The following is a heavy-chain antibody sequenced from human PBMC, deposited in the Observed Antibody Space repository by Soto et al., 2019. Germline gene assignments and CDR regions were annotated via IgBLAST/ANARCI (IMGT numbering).Heavy chain of an antibody. CDR2: ISDIGDKT. J-gene: IGHJ6*02. V-gene: IGHV3-23*01. Sequence: GALRLSCTGSLFTFNTYAMTWVRQAPGKGLEWVSGISDIGDKTYYADSVKGRLTISRDNSKSTLYLQMDSLRAEDTAIYYCAKETRVTILGVVIPQEDNYYGMDVWGQGTTVTVSS. CDR1: LFTFNTYA. CDR3: AKETRVTILGVVIPQEDNYYGMDV. D-gene: IGHD3-3*01.